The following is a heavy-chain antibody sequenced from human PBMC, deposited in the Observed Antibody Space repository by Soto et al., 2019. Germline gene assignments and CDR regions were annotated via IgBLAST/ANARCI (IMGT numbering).Heavy chain of an antibody. J-gene: IGHJ6*02. Sequence: SEPLSLTCTVSGGYLSSYYWTWIRQPPGKGLEWIGYIYYSGSTNYNPSLKSRVTISVDTSKNQFSLKLSSVTAADTAVYYCARGIEGWYQGRYYYGMDVWGQGTTVTVSS. CDR1: GGYLSSYY. D-gene: IGHD6-19*01. CDR3: ARGIEGWYQGRYYYGMDV. V-gene: IGHV4-59*01. CDR2: IYYSGST.